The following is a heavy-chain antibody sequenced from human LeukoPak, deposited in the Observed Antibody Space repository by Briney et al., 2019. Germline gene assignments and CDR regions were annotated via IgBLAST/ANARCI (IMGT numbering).Heavy chain of an antibody. CDR1: GYTFTGYY. CDR3: ARAGSFYYYGMDV. CDR2: INPNSGGT. J-gene: IGHJ6*02. Sequence: RASVKVSCKASGYTFTGYYIHWVRQTPGQGLEWMGWINPNSGGTNYAQKFQGRVTMTRDTSISTAYMELSRLRSDDTAVYYCARAGSFYYYGMDVWGQGTTVTVSS. V-gene: IGHV1-2*02. D-gene: IGHD3-10*01.